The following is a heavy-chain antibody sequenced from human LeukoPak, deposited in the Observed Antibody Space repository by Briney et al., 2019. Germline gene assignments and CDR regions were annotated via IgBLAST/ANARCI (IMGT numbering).Heavy chain of an antibody. CDR3: ARAITMVRGANLNWFDP. CDR2: IYYSGST. Sequence: PSEILSLICSVSGGSISSYYWSWIRQPPGKGLEWIGDIYYSGSTNYNPSLKSRVTISVDTSKNQFSLKLSSVTAADTAVYYCARAITMVRGANLNWFDPWGQGTLVTVSS. CDR1: GGSISSYY. J-gene: IGHJ5*02. V-gene: IGHV4-59*08. D-gene: IGHD3-10*01.